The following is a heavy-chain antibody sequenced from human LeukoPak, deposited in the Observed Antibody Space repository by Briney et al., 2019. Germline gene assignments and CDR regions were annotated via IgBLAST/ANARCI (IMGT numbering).Heavy chain of an antibody. D-gene: IGHD3-3*01. CDR2: IYHSGST. J-gene: IGHJ4*02. V-gene: IGHV4-4*02. Sequence: SETLSLTCAVSGGSISSSNWWSWVRQPPGKGLEWIGEIYHSGSTNYNPSLKSRVTISVDKSKNQFSLKLSSVTAADTAVYYCARRRSSNDFWSGYSSYYFDYWGQGTLVTVSS. CDR1: GGSISSSNW. CDR3: ARRRSSNDFWSGYSSYYFDY.